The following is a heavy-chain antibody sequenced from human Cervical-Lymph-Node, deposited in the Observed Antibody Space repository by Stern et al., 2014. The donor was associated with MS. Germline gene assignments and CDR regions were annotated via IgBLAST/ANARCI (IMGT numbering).Heavy chain of an antibody. CDR3: ARTRYSSSWYTFDP. CDR2: VDPGDSDT. Sequence: VQLVQSGAEVKKPGESLKISCTGSGYSFTSYWIAWVRHMPGKGLEWMGIVDPGDSDTRYNPSFQGQVSISADKSTSTAYLQWSSLKASDTAMYYCARTRYSSSWYTFDPWGQGTLVTVSS. D-gene: IGHD6-13*01. CDR1: GYSFTSYW. V-gene: IGHV5-51*03. J-gene: IGHJ5*02.